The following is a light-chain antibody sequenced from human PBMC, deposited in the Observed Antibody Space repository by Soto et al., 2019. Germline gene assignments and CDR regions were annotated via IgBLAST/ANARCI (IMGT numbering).Light chain of an antibody. CDR1: SSDVGGYNY. J-gene: IGLJ2*01. Sequence: QSVLTQPPSASGSPGQSVTISCTGTSSDVGGYNYVSWYQQHPGKAPKLMIYEVINRPSGVSDRFSGSKSGNTASLTVSGLQAEDEADYYCSSYAGSNNLVFGGGTKVTVL. CDR2: EVI. CDR3: SSYAGSNNLV. V-gene: IGLV2-8*01.